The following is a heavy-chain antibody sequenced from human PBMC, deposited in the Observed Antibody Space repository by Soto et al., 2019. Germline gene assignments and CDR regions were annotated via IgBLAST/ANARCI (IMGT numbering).Heavy chain of an antibody. Sequence: GESLKISCKGSGYSFTSYWIGWVRQMPGKGLEWMGIIYPGDSDTRYSPSFQGQVTISADKSISTAYLQWSSLKASDTAMYYCASSITIFGVVSKDYFNWYFDLWGRGTLVTVSS. CDR3: ASSITIFGVVSKDYFNWYFDL. CDR2: IYPGDSDT. V-gene: IGHV5-51*01. D-gene: IGHD3-3*01. CDR1: GYSFTSYW. J-gene: IGHJ2*01.